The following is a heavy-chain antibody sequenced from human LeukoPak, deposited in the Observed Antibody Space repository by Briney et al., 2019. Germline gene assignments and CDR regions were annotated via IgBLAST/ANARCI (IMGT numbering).Heavy chain of an antibody. CDR2: IKRDGSEK. D-gene: IGHD5-12*01. CDR3: ARAGGSGYDDY. J-gene: IGHJ4*02. CDR1: GFTFSSYW. Sequence: GGSLRLSCAASGFTFSSYWMSWVRQAPGKGLEWVANIKRDGSEKYYVDSVKGRFTISRDNAKNSLYLQMNSLRAEDTAVYYCARAGGSGYDDYWDQGTLVTVSS. V-gene: IGHV3-7*01.